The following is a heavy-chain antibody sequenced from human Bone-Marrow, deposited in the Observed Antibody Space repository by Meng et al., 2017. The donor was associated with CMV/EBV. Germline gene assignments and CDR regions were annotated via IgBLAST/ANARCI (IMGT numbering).Heavy chain of an antibody. J-gene: IGHJ4*02. CDR3: TTEVGSMVVTH. CDR2: IKSKTDGGTT. D-gene: IGHD4-23*01. V-gene: IGHV3-15*01. Sequence: GESLKISCAASGFTFSNAWMSWVRQAPGKGLEWVGRIKSKTDGGTTDYAAPVKGRFTISRDDSKNTLYLQMNSLKTEDTAVYYCTTEVGSMVVTHWGQGHRVNGAS. CDR1: GFTFSNAW.